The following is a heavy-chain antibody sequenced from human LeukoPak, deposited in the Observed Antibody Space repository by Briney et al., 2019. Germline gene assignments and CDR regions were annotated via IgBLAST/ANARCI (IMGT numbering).Heavy chain of an antibody. CDR1: GYTFTGYY. CDR2: INPNSGGT. J-gene: IGHJ4*02. D-gene: IGHD6-19*01. CDR3: ARVHPAVYTTGWESLDY. V-gene: IGHV1-2*02. Sequence: ASVKVSCKASGYTFTGYYMHWVRQAPGQGLEWMGWINPNSGGTNYAQKFQGRVTMTRDTSISTAYMELSRLRSDDTAFYYCARVHPAVYTTGWESLDYWGQGIMVTVSS.